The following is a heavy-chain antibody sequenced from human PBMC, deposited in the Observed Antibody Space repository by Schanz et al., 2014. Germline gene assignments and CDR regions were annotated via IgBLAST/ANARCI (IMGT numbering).Heavy chain of an antibody. V-gene: IGHV3-23*01. J-gene: IGHJ4*02. Sequence: DVQLLESGGGLVQPGGSLRLSCAASGFTFTNYAMSWVRQAPGKGLEWVSLISDSGGSTYYADSVKGRFTISRDNSKNTVYIQMNSLRAEDTAVYYCARGGPAYYFDDWGQGTLVTVSS. CDR2: ISDSGGST. CDR1: GFTFTNYA. CDR3: ARGGPAYYFDD.